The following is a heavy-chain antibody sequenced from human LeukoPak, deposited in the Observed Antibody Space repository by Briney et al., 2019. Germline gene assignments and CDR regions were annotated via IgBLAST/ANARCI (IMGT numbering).Heavy chain of an antibody. J-gene: IGHJ1*01. V-gene: IGHV1-58*01. CDR3: ASCHCTNGVCYGECEYFQH. CDR1: GFTFTSSA. Sequence: GASVKVSCKASGFTFTSSAVQWVRQARGQRLERIGWIVVGSGNTNYAQKFQGRVTITADESTSTAYMELSSLRSEDTAVYYCASCHCTNGVCYGECEYFQHWGQGTLVTVSS. CDR2: IVVGSGNT. D-gene: IGHD2-8*01.